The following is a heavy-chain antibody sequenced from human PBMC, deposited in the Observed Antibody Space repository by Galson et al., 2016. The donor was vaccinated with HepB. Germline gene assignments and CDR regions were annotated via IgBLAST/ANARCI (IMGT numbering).Heavy chain of an antibody. Sequence: SVKVSCKASGYTFTDYYIHWVRLAPGHGLEWLGIINPSKNIATYADNFQGRVTMTRDTSTSTVHMDLSSLRSEDTAVYYCAREGEASYGDYVSKLYGMDVWGQGTTVTVSS. CDR2: INPSKNIA. J-gene: IGHJ6*02. D-gene: IGHD4-17*01. CDR1: GYTFTDYY. CDR3: AREGEASYGDYVSKLYGMDV. V-gene: IGHV1-46*01.